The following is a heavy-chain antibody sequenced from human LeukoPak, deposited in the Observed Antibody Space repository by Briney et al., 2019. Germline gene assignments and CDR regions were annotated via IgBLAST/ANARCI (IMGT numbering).Heavy chain of an antibody. V-gene: IGHV3-23*01. CDR3: ARKVGGSSGWGSYNWFDP. J-gene: IGHJ5*02. CDR2: ISGSGGST. D-gene: IGHD6-19*01. CDR1: GFTFSSYA. Sequence: GGSLRLSCAASGFTFSSYAMSWVRQAPGKGLEWVSAISGSGGSTYYADSVKGRFTISRDNSKNTLYLQMNSLRAEDTAVYYCARKVGGSSGWGSYNWFDPWGQGTLVTVSS.